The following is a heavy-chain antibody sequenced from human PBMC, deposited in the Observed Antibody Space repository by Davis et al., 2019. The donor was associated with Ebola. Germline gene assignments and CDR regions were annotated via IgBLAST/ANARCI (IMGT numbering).Heavy chain of an antibody. Sequence: HPQTPSLTCAISGDSASTPGWNSTRQSPSRGLESLGMTYYSSKWYNDYAVSVKSRITIDPDTSKNQFSLHLNSVTPEDTAVYYCVRGFLKTPGFEDWGQGILVTVSS. J-gene: IGHJ4*02. D-gene: IGHD2/OR15-2a*01. CDR2: TYYSSKWYN. CDR1: GDSASTPG. V-gene: IGHV6-1*01. CDR3: VRGFLKTPGFED.